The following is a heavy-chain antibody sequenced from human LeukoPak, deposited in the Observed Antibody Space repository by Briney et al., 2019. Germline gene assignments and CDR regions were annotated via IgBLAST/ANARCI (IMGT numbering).Heavy chain of an antibody. CDR1: GHTFTSYG. CDR3: ARDWGHSDAFDI. Sequence: VASVKVSCKASGHTFTSYGISWVRQAPGQGLEWMGWISAYNGNTNYAQKFQGRVTMTRDTSISTAYMELSRLRSDDTAVYYCARDWGHSDAFDIWGQGTMVTVSS. CDR2: ISAYNGNT. D-gene: IGHD3-16*01. V-gene: IGHV1-18*01. J-gene: IGHJ3*02.